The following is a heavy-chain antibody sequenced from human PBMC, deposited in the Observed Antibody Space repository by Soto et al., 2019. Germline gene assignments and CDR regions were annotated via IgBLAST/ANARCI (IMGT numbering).Heavy chain of an antibody. V-gene: IGHV3-21*04. CDR3: ARASHDYGGNWFDP. CDR2: ISSSGSTI. Sequence: PGGSLRLSCAASGFTFSSYSMNWVRQAPGKGLEWVSTISSSGSTIYNADSVKGRFTISRDNSKNTLYLQMNSLRAEDTAIYYCARASHDYGGNWFDPWGQGTLVTVSS. J-gene: IGHJ5*02. CDR1: GFTFSSYS. D-gene: IGHD4-17*01.